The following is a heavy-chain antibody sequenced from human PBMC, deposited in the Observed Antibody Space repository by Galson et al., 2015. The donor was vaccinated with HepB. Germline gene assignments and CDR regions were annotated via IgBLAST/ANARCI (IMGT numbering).Heavy chain of an antibody. CDR1: GFTFDDYA. CDR3: ARVSRTAAGDY. V-gene: IGHV3-53*01. Sequence: SLRLSCAASGFTFDDYAMHWVRQAPGKGLEWVSVLYTEDSAYYADSVRGRFTISRDNSKNTLYLQMNSLRAEDTAVYYCARVSRTAAGDYWGQGTLVTVSS. J-gene: IGHJ4*02. CDR2: LYTEDSA. D-gene: IGHD6-13*01.